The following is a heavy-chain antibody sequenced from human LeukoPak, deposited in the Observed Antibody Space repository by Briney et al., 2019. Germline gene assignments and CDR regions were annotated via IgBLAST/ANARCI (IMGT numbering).Heavy chain of an antibody. CDR1: GGSFSGYY. J-gene: IGHJ4*02. Sequence: SETLSLTCAVYGGSFSGYYWGWIRQPPGKGLEWIGEINHSGSTNYNPSLKSRVTISVDTSKNQFSLKLSSVTAADTAVYYCARVNCGGDCYSYFDYWGQGTLVTVSS. D-gene: IGHD2-21*02. CDR3: ARVNCGGDCYSYFDY. CDR2: INHSGST. V-gene: IGHV4-34*01.